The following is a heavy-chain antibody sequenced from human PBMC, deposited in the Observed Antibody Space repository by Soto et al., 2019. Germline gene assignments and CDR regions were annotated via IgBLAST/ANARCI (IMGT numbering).Heavy chain of an antibody. J-gene: IGHJ4*02. Sequence: PGGSLRLSCAASGVTFSSYAMSWVRQAPGKGLEWVSAISGSGGSTYYADSVKGRFTISRDNSKNTLYLQMNSLRAEDTAVYYCAKDRFYDFWSGLFAYWGQGTLVTVSS. CDR3: AKDRFYDFWSGLFAY. V-gene: IGHV3-23*01. CDR1: GVTFSSYA. D-gene: IGHD3-3*01. CDR2: ISGSGGST.